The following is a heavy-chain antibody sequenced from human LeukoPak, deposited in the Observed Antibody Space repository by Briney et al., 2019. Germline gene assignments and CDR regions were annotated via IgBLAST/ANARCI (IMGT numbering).Heavy chain of an antibody. J-gene: IGHJ4*02. CDR1: GGSFSGYY. CDR3: ARRSIAAVDS. D-gene: IGHD6-6*01. CDR2: INHSGST. Sequence: SETLSLTCAVYGGSFSGYYWSWIRQPPGKGLEWIGEINHSGSTNYNPSLKSRVTISVDTSKNQFSLKLSSVTAADTAVYFCARRSIAAVDSWGQGTLVTVSS. V-gene: IGHV4-34*01.